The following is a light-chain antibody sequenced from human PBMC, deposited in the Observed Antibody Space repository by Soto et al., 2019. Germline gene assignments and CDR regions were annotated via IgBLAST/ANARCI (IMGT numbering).Light chain of an antibody. Sequence: EIVMTQSPATLSVSPGERATLSCRASQSVSTNLVWYQQKPGQAPRLLIYGASTRATGVPGRFSGTGSGTEFTLTISSLQSEDSAVYYCQQYNHWWTCGQGTKVDI. CDR1: QSVSTN. V-gene: IGKV3-15*01. J-gene: IGKJ1*01. CDR2: GAS. CDR3: QQYNHWWT.